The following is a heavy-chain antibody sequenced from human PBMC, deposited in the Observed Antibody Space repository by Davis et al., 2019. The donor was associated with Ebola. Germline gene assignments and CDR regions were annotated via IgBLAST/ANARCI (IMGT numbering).Heavy chain of an antibody. D-gene: IGHD2-15*01. CDR1: GFTFTSYA. CDR3: ASDCCGRVFDY. V-gene: IGHV1-3*01. J-gene: IGHJ4*02. CDR2: INAGNGNT. Sequence: GGSLRLSCAASGFTFTSYAMHWVRQAPGQRLEWMGWINAGNGNTKYSQKFQGRVTITRDTSASTAYMELSSLRSEDTAVYYCASDCCGRVFDYWGQGTLVTVSS.